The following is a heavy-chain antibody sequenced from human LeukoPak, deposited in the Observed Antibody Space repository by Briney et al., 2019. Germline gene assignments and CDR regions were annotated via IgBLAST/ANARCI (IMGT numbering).Heavy chain of an antibody. V-gene: IGHV3-30-3*01. CDR2: ISYDGSNK. CDR3: ARGPDCSSTSCYWFDP. D-gene: IGHD2-2*01. CDR1: GFTFSSYA. J-gene: IGHJ5*02. Sequence: PGGSLRLSCAASGFTFSSYAMHWVRQAPGKGLEWVAVISYDGSNKYYADSVKGRFTISRDNSKNTLYLQMNSLRAKDTAVYYCARGPDCSSTSCYWFDPWGQGTLVTVSS.